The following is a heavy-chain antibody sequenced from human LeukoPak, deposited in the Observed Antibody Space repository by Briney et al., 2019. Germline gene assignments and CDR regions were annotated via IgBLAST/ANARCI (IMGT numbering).Heavy chain of an antibody. CDR2: IKEDGSEK. D-gene: IGHD3-3*01. V-gene: IGHV3-7*04. J-gene: IGHJ5*02. Sequence: GSLRLSCAASGFIFSNYWMSWVRQAPGKGLEWVANIKEDGSEKYYVDSVKGRFTISRDNAKNSLYLQMNSLRPEDTAVYFCARGGLRFFALWGQGTLVTVSS. CDR3: ARGGLRFFAL. CDR1: GFIFSNYW.